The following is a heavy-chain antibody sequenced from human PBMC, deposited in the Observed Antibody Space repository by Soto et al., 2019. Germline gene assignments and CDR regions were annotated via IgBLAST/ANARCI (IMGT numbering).Heavy chain of an antibody. Sequence: QVQLVQSGTEVKKPGSSAKVSCKASGGTFSNYVISWVRQAPGQGLEWMGGIIPLFGTTDYAKKFQGRIAITADESTTTVYMDLSSLRFEHTTVYFCEIDVGSGEWSVVWGQGTTVIVSS. CDR1: GGTFSNYV. CDR2: IIPLFGTT. CDR3: EIDVGSGEWSVV. V-gene: IGHV1-69*01. D-gene: IGHD3-10*01. J-gene: IGHJ6*02.